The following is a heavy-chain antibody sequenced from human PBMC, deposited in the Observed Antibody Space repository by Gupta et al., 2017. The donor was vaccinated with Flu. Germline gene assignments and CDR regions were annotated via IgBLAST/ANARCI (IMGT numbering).Heavy chain of an antibody. J-gene: IGHJ4*02. CDR2: IYYSGST. CDR1: GGSISSSSYY. V-gene: IGHV4-39*01. CDR3: ARRRGKTHYYFDY. Sequence: QLQLQESGPGLVKPSETLSLTCTVSGGSISSSSYYWGWIRQPPGKGLEWFGSIYYSGSTYYNPSLKSRVTISVDTSKNQFSLKLSSVTAADTAVYYCARRRGKTHYYFDYWGQGTLVTVSS.